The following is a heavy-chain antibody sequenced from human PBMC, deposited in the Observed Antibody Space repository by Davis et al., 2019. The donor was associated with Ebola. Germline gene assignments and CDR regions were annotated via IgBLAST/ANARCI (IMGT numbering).Heavy chain of an antibody. J-gene: IGHJ5*02. CDR1: GFTVSSNY. CDR2: IYIGGST. D-gene: IGHD2-2*01. CDR3: AKDFYDGRRNGDIVVVPAATRTNWFDP. Sequence: PGGSLRLSCAASGFTVSSNYMSWVRQAPGKGLEWVSVIYIGGSTYYADSVKGRFTISRDNSKNTLYLQMNSLRAEDTAVYYCAKDFYDGRRNGDIVVVPAATRTNWFDPWGQGTLVTVSS. V-gene: IGHV3-53*01.